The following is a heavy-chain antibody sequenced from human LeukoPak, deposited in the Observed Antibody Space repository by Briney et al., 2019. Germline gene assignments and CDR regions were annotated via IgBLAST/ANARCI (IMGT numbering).Heavy chain of an antibody. CDR1: GGSISSSSYY. CDR3: ARGYYDSSGYPSKPLFDY. Sequence: PSETLSLTCTVSGGSISSSSYYWGWIRQPPGKGLEWIGYIYHSGSTYYNPSLKSRVTISVDRSKNQFSLKLSSVTAADTAVYYCARGYYDSSGYPSKPLFDYWGQGTLVTVSS. CDR2: IYHSGST. V-gene: IGHV4-30-2*01. J-gene: IGHJ4*02. D-gene: IGHD3-22*01.